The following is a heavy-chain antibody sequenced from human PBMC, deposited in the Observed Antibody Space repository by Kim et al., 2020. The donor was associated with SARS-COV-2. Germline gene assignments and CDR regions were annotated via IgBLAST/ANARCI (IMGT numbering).Heavy chain of an antibody. Sequence: RSSPSFQGQVTISFDKSISPANLQWTSLKASDTAIYYCARQDSSWYGFDYWGQGTLVTVSS. CDR3: ARQDSSWYGFDY. J-gene: IGHJ4*02. V-gene: IGHV5-51*01. D-gene: IGHD6-13*01.